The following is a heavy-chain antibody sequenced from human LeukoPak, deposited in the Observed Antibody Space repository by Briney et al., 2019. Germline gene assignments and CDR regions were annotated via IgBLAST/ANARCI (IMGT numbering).Heavy chain of an antibody. J-gene: IGHJ4*02. CDR1: GLIASTNY. Sequence: PGGSLRLSCSFSGLIASTNYMAWVRQAPGKGLQWISFIYGGGNTLYADSVMGRFSISRDNPKTTLYLQMNSLRAEDTAIYYCAKRFDYWGQGTLVTVSS. CDR3: AKRFDY. CDR2: IYGGGNT. V-gene: IGHV3-53*01.